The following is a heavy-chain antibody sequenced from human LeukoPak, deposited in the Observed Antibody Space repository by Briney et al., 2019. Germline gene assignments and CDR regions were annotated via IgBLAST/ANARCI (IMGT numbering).Heavy chain of an antibody. CDR3: AAEFSSHRRYEDQH. CDR2: MYYSGTT. D-gene: IGHD1-14*01. Sequence: SETLSLTCTVSGGSISSRSYYWGWIRQPPWPGLERIGSMYYSGTTYYNPSLKSRLTISVDTYKNQFSLKLNPVTAADTAVYSCAAEFSSHRRYEDQHWGQGTLVTVSS. CDR1: GGSISSRSYY. J-gene: IGHJ1*01. V-gene: IGHV4-39*01.